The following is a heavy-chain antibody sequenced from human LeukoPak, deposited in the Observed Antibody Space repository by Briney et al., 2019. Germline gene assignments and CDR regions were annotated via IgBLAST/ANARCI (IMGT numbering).Heavy chain of an antibody. J-gene: IGHJ1*01. D-gene: IGHD3-22*01. CDR3: AKGPRSTMIVVLTRPKYFQH. Sequence: PSETLSLTCTVSGYSISSGYYWGWIRQPPGKGLEWIGSIYHSGRTFYNPSLKSRVTISVDTSKNQFSLKLTSVTAADTAVYYCAKGPRSTMIVVLTRPKYFQHWGQGTLVTVSS. CDR2: IYHSGRT. V-gene: IGHV4-38-2*02. CDR1: GYSISSGYY.